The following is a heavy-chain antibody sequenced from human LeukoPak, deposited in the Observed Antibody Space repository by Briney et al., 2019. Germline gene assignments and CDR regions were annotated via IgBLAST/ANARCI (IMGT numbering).Heavy chain of an antibody. Sequence: ASVKVSCKASGGTFSRYAISWVRQAPGQGLEWMGRIIPVFGITNYGEKFQGRVTITADKTTSTAYMELSRLRSEDTAVYYCARANGDYLGAFDIWGQGTMVTVSS. CDR2: IIPVFGIT. D-gene: IGHD4-17*01. CDR3: ARANGDYLGAFDI. J-gene: IGHJ3*02. CDR1: GGTFSRYA. V-gene: IGHV1-69*04.